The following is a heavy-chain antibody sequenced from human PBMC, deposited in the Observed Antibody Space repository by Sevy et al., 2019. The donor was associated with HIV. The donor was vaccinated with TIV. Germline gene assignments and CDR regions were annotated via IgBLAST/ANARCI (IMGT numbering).Heavy chain of an antibody. CDR2: IRSKAYGGTT. D-gene: IGHD7-27*01. CDR3: SRDHWVPRWTLDAFDI. J-gene: IGHJ3*02. V-gene: IGHV3-49*03. Sequence: GGSLRLSCTASGFTFGDYAMSWFRQAPGKGLEWVGFIRSKAYGGTTEYAASVKGRFTISRDDSKSIAYLQMNSLKTEDTAVYYCSRDHWVPRWTLDAFDIWGQGTTVTVSS. CDR1: GFTFGDYA.